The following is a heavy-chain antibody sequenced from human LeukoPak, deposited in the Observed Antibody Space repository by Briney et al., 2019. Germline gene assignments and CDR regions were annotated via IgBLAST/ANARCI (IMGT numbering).Heavy chain of an antibody. Sequence: ASXKVSCKASGYTFTSYDINWVRQAPGQGLEWMGWMNPNRGNTGYAQKFQGRVTITRNTSISTAYMELSSLRSEDTAVYYCARGRNRITIFGVVSTYYFDYWGQGTLVTVSS. V-gene: IGHV1-8*03. CDR3: ARGRNRITIFGVVSTYYFDY. D-gene: IGHD3-3*01. J-gene: IGHJ4*02. CDR1: GYTFTSYD. CDR2: MNPNRGNT.